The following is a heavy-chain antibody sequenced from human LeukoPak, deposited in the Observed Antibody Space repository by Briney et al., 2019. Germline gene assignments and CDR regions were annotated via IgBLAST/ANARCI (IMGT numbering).Heavy chain of an antibody. D-gene: IGHD2-15*01. Sequence: SETLSLTCTVSGYSISSGYYWGWIRQPPGKGLEWIGSIYHSGSTYYNPSLKSRVTISVDTSKNQFSLKLSSVTAADTAVYYCARPAAATRNNYYYYYMDVWGKGTTVTISS. J-gene: IGHJ6*03. V-gene: IGHV4-38-2*02. CDR2: IYHSGST. CDR3: ARPAAATRNNYYYYYMDV. CDR1: GYSISSGYY.